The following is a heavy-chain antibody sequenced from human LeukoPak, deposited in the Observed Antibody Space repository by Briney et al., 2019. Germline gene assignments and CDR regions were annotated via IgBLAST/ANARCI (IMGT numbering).Heavy chain of an antibody. V-gene: IGHV4-34*01. CDR2: INHSGST. J-gene: IGHJ1*01. CDR3: ARAGYSRYFQH. CDR1: GGSFSGYY. Sequence: SETLSLTCAVYGGSFSGYYWSWIRQPPGKGLEWIGEINHSGSTNYNPSLKSRVTISVDTSKYQFSLKLSSVTAADTAVYYCARAGYSRYFQHWGQGTLVTVSS. D-gene: IGHD4-23*01.